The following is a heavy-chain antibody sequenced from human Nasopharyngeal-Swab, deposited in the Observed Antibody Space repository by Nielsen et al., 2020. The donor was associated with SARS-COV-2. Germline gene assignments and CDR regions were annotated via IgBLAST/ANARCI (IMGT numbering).Heavy chain of an antibody. D-gene: IGHD6-19*01. V-gene: IGHV3-21*01. CDR1: GFTFSSYS. J-gene: IGHJ4*02. Sequence: GGSLRLSCAASGFTFSSYSMNWVRQAPGKGLEWVSSISSSSSYIYYADSVKGRFTISRDNAKNSLYLQMNSLRAEDTAVYYCAKNLEYSSGWYRGDYYFDYWGQGTLVTVSS. CDR3: AKNLEYSSGWYRGDYYFDY. CDR2: ISSSSSYI.